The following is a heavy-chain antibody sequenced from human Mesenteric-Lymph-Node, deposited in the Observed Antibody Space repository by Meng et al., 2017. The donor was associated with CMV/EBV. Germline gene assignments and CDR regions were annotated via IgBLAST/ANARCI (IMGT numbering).Heavy chain of an antibody. D-gene: IGHD4/OR15-4a*01. CDR3: ARAYSLFYGDTSGDYFDY. J-gene: IGHJ4*02. CDR2: IKQDGSEK. CDR1: GFTFSSYW. V-gene: IGHV3-7*01. Sequence: GGSLRLSCAASGFTFSSYWMTWVRQAPGKGLEWVANIKQDGSEKYYVDSVKGRFTISRDNAKNSLYLQMNSLRAEDTAVYYCARAYSLFYGDTSGDYFDYWGQGTLVTVSS.